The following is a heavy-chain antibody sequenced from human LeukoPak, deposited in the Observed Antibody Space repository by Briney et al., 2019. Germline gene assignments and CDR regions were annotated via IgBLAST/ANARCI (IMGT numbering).Heavy chain of an antibody. J-gene: IGHJ5*02. CDR1: GFTVSSNY. D-gene: IGHD6-13*01. CDR2: IYSGGST. Sequence: GGSLRLSCAASGFTVSSNYMSWVRQAPGKGLEWVSIIYSGGSTYYADSVKGRFTISRNNSKNTLYLQMSSLRADDTAVYYCARGLQQQLGWFDPWGQGTQVTVSS. V-gene: IGHV3-53*04. CDR3: ARGLQQQLGWFDP.